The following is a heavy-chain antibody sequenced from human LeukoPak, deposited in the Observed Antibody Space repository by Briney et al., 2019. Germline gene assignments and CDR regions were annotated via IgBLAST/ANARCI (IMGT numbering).Heavy chain of an antibody. V-gene: IGHV3-9*01. D-gene: IGHD3-22*01. CDR1: GFTFDDYA. CDR3: AKANDKYYYDSSGYYGFDY. CDR2: ISWNSGSI. J-gene: IGHJ4*02. Sequence: GRSLRLSCAASGFTFDDYAMHWVRQAPGKGLEWVSGISWNSGSIGYADSVKGRFTISRDNAKNSLYLQMNSLRAEDTALYYCAKANDKYYYDSSGYYGFDYWDQGTLVTVSS.